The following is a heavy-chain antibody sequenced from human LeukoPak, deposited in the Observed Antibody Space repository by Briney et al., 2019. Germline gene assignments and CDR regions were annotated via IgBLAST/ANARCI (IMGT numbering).Heavy chain of an antibody. CDR2: IYNRGST. D-gene: IGHD6-13*01. CDR3: ARMRLYSSSWYFDY. CDR1: GGSISSYY. Sequence: SETLSLTCTLSGGSISSYYWSWIRQPPGKGLEWVGYIYNRGSTNYNPSLKSRVTISVDTSKNQLSLKLSSVTAADTAVFYCARMRLYSSSWYFDYWGQGTLVTVSS. V-gene: IGHV4-59*01. J-gene: IGHJ4*02.